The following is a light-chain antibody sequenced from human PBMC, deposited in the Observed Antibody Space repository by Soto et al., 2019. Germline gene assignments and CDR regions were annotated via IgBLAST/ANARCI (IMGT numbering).Light chain of an antibody. V-gene: IGLV2-14*03. Sequence: QSVLTQPASVSGSPGQSITISCTGTSSDVGGYNYVSWYQQHPDKAPKLMIYDVSNRPSGASNRFSGSKSVNTASLTISGLQAEDEADYYCSSYTSSSTVVFGGGTKLTVL. CDR2: DVS. CDR1: SSDVGGYNY. J-gene: IGLJ2*01. CDR3: SSYTSSSTVV.